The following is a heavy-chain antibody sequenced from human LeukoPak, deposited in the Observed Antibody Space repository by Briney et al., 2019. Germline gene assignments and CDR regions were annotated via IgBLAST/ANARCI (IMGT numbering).Heavy chain of an antibody. Sequence: PSETLSLTCTVSGGSISSYYWSWIRQPPGKGLEWIGYIYYSGSTNYNPSLKSRVTISVDTSKNQSSLKLSSVTAADTAVYYCARGPSYYDFWSGYYEYFQHWGLGTLVTVSS. CDR1: GGSISSYY. V-gene: IGHV4-59*01. CDR3: ARGPSYYDFWSGYYEYFQH. D-gene: IGHD3-3*01. J-gene: IGHJ1*01. CDR2: IYYSGST.